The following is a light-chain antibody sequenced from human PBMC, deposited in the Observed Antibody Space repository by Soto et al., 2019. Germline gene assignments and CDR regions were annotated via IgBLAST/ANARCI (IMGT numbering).Light chain of an antibody. V-gene: IGLV2-8*01. J-gene: IGLJ1*01. CDR2: EVT. CDR1: SSDVGGYNY. CDR3: SSYAGSSNYV. Sequence: QSALTQPPSASGSPGQSVTISCTGTSSDVGGYNYVSWYQQHPGKAPKLMIFEVTKRPSGVPDRFSGSKSGNTASLTVSGLQTEDEAEYFCSSYAGSSNYVFGTGTKVTVL.